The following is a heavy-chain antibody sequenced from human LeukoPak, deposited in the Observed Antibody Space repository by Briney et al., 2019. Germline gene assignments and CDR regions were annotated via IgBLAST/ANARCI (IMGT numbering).Heavy chain of an antibody. J-gene: IGHJ6*03. Sequence: GGSLRLSCAASGFTFSSYGMHWVRQAPGKGLEWVAFIRYDGSNKYYADSVKGRFTISRDNSKNTLYLQMNSLRAEDTAVYYCARDRLPGMIHYSMDVWGKGTTVTVSS. V-gene: IGHV3-30*02. CDR3: ARDRLPGMIHYSMDV. CDR2: IRYDGSNK. D-gene: IGHD6-25*01. CDR1: GFTFSSYG.